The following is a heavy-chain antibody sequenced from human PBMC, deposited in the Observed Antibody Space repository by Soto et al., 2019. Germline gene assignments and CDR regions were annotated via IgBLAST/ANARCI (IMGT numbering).Heavy chain of an antibody. V-gene: IGHV3-23*01. Sequence: EVQLLESGGGLVQPGGSLRLSCAASGFTFSSYAMSWVRQAPGKGLEWVSAISGSGGSTYYADSVKGRFTISRDTSKNTLYLQMNSLRAEDTAVYYCAKTYSSSWYYFDYWGQGTLVTVSS. CDR2: ISGSGGST. D-gene: IGHD6-13*01. CDR3: AKTYSSSWYYFDY. CDR1: GFTFSSYA. J-gene: IGHJ4*02.